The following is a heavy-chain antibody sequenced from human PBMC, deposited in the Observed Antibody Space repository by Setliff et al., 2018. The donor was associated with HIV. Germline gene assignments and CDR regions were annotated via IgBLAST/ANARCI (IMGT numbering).Heavy chain of an antibody. Sequence: SETLSLTCTVSGGSININNYYWGWLRQPPGKGLEWIGSIYYSGSTNYNPSLKSRVTISVDKSKNQFSLKLSSVTAADTAVYYCASTTYYYDSSGYNAWPLFDYWGQGTLVTVSS. CDR1: GGSININNYY. V-gene: IGHV4-39*07. D-gene: IGHD3-22*01. CDR3: ASTTYYYDSSGYNAWPLFDY. J-gene: IGHJ4*02. CDR2: IYYSGST.